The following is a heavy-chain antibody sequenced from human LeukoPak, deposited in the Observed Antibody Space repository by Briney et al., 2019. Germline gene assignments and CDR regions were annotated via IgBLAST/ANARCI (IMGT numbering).Heavy chain of an antibody. CDR1: GFTFSSYW. V-gene: IGHV3-74*01. CDR2: INSDGSST. D-gene: IGHD6-19*01. CDR3: ARDQGYSSGWSLGY. J-gene: IGHJ4*02. Sequence: GGSLRLSCAASGFTFSSYWMHWVRQAPGKGLVWVSRINSDGSSTSYADSVKGRFTISRDNAKDTLYLQMNSLRAEDTAVYYCARDQGYSSGWSLGYWGQGTLVTVSS.